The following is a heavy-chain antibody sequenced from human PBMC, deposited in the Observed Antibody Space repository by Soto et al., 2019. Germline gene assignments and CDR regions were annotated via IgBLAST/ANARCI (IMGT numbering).Heavy chain of an antibody. Sequence: GRPLRLSCAASGFTFRNYGMNWVRQAPGKGLEWVSYIGLGSSTKYYADSVEGRFTISRDNAKNSLYLQMNSLRAEDTAVYYCARDQMYYNDISGRPLNAFDVWGQGTMVTVSS. J-gene: IGHJ3*01. CDR3: ARDQMYYNDISGRPLNAFDV. V-gene: IGHV3-48*01. CDR2: IGLGSSTK. CDR1: GFTFRNYG. D-gene: IGHD3-22*01.